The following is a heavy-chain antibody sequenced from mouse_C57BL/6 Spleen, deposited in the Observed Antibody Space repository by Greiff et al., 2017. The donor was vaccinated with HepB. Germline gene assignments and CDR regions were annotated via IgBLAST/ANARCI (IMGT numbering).Heavy chain of an antibody. V-gene: IGHV10-1*01. CDR2: IRSKSNNYAT. D-gene: IGHD4-1*01. J-gene: IGHJ4*01. CDR3: VRGALGRAMDY. Sequence: EVQLVESGGGLVQPKGSLTLSCAASGFSFNTYAMNWVRQAPGKGLEWVARIRSKSNNYATYYADSVKDRFTISRDDSESMLYLQMNNLKTEDTAMYYCVRGALGRAMDYWGQGTSVTVSS. CDR1: GFSFNTYA.